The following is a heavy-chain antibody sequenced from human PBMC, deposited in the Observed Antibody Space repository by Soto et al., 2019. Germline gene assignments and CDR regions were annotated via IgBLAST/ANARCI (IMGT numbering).Heavy chain of an antibody. CDR2: IYPGDSDT. CDR1: GYSFASYW. J-gene: IGHJ6*02. Sequence: PGESLKISCQGSGYSFASYWIGWVRQMPGKDLEWMGIIYPGDSDTRYSPSFQGQVTISADKSLRTAYLQWTSLKASDTALYYCARTRSFTLGFHYAGMDVWGQGTTVTVSS. CDR3: ARTRSFTLGFHYAGMDV. D-gene: IGHD6-6*01. V-gene: IGHV5-51*01.